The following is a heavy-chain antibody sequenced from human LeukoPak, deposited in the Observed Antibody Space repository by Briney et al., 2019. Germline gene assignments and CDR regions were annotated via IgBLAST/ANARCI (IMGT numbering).Heavy chain of an antibody. Sequence: PGGSLRLSRVAFGFNLTNYNMSWVRQAPGKGLEWVGAISGRGGSTYYADSVKGRFTISRDNSKNTLYLQMNSLRAEDTAVYYCAKEIWYYYDSSGYYRYWGQGTLVTVSS. D-gene: IGHD3-22*01. J-gene: IGHJ4*02. CDR3: AKEIWYYYDSSGYYRY. CDR1: GFNLTNYN. V-gene: IGHV3-23*01. CDR2: ISGRGGST.